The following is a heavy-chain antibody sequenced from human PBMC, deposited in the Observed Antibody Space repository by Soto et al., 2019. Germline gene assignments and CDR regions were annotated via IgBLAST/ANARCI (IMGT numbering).Heavy chain of an antibody. CDR1: GYSFTNYW. D-gene: IGHD2-2*01. CDR3: ARPGFCSRSGCSDFNY. CDR2: IYPGDSDT. V-gene: IGHV5-51*01. J-gene: IGHJ4*02. Sequence: GESLKISCKGSGYSFTNYWIGWVRQMPGKGLEWMGIIYPGDSDTAYSPSFQGQVTISVDKSISTAYLQWSSLKASDTAMYYCARPGFCSRSGCSDFNYWGEGTQLTVSS.